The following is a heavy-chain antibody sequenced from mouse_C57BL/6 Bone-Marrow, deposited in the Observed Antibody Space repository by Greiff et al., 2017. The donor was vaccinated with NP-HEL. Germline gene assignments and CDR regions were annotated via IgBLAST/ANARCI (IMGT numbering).Heavy chain of an antibody. J-gene: IGHJ3*01. D-gene: IGHD1-1*01. CDR3: GRQDYYYGSSYLFAY. CDR1: GFTFSDYY. CDR2: ISNGGGST. V-gene: IGHV5-12*01. Sequence: EVKLVESGGGLVQPGGSLKLSCAASGFTFSDYYMYWVRQTPVNRLEWVAYISNGGGSTYYPDTVKGRFILSTDNDKNTLYLQMSRRKSEDTAMYYCGRQDYYYGSSYLFAYWGQGTLVTVSA.